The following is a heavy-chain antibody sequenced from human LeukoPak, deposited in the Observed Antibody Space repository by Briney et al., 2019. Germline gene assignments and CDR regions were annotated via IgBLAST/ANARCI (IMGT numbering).Heavy chain of an antibody. CDR2: IYHSGAT. J-gene: IGHJ3*02. CDR1: GGSISSSSSNC. CDR3: ASALRYDAFDI. Sequence: KTSETLSLTCAVSGGSISSSSSNCWTWVRQPPGKGLEWIGEIYHSGATNYNPSLKSRVTMLLDKSKNQFSLKLNSVTAADTAVYYCASALRYDAFDIWGQGTMVTVSS. D-gene: IGHD4-17*01. V-gene: IGHV4-4*02.